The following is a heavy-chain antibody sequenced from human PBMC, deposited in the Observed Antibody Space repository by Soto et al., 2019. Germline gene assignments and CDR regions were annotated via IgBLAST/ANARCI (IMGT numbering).Heavy chain of an antibody. CDR3: ARGKDSGWSTPFDY. Sequence: QVQLVESGGGVVQPGRSLRLSCAASGFTFSSYGMHWVRQAPGKGLEWVAVIWYDGSNKYYADSVKGRFTISRDNSKNTLYLQMNSLRAEDTAVYYCARGKDSGWSTPFDYWGQGTLVTVSS. V-gene: IGHV3-33*01. CDR2: IWYDGSNK. CDR1: GFTFSSYG. J-gene: IGHJ4*02. D-gene: IGHD6-19*01.